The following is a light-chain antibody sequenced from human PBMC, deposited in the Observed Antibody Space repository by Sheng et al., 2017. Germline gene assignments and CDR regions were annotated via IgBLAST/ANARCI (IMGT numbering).Light chain of an antibody. Sequence: DFQMTQSPSSLSASVGDRVTITCRASQGISNFLAWYQLKPGKVPKVLIYAASTLQSGVPSRFSGSRSGTDFTLTISSLQPEDVATYYCQKYNSAPWTFGQGTKVEI. V-gene: IGKV1-27*01. CDR1: QGISNF. J-gene: IGKJ1*01. CDR3: QKYNSAPWT. CDR2: AAS.